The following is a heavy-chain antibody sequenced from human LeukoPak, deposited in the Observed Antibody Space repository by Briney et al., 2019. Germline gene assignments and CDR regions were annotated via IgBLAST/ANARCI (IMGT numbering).Heavy chain of an antibody. CDR2: IYYSGST. CDR1: GGSISRSTW. J-gene: IGHJ2*01. D-gene: IGHD6-6*01. Sequence: PSGTLSLTCTVSGGSISRSTWWNWVRQPPGKGLEWIGYIYYSGSTNYNPSLKSRVTISVDTSKNQFSLKLSSVTAADTAVYYCARGVRIEYSSSSRNWYFNLWGRGTLVTVSS. CDR3: ARGVRIEYSSSSRNWYFNL. V-gene: IGHV4-4*02.